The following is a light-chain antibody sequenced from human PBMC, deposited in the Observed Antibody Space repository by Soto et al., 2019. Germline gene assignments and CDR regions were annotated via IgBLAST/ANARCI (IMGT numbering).Light chain of an antibody. CDR1: QGISSY. Sequence: DIQLTQSPSFLSASVGDRVTITCRASQGISSYLAWYQQKPGKAPNLLIYAASTLQSGVPSRFSGSGSGTEFTLTISSLQPEDFATYYCQQLNSYLGGFGPGTKVDIK. V-gene: IGKV1-9*01. CDR3: QQLNSYLGG. CDR2: AAS. J-gene: IGKJ3*01.